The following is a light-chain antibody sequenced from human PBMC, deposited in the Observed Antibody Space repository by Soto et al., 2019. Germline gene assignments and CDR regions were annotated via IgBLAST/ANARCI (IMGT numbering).Light chain of an antibody. V-gene: IGKV3-11*01. J-gene: IGKJ2*01. CDR3: QQRRNWPYT. Sequence: LTQSPVTLSLSPGDRAPLSCRASHDVRTFLAWYQHKPGQGPRLLIDDVSNRTTGIPARFAGSGSGTDFTLTISSLEPEDFALYYCQQRRNWPYTFGQGTKVDIK. CDR2: DVS. CDR1: HDVRTF.